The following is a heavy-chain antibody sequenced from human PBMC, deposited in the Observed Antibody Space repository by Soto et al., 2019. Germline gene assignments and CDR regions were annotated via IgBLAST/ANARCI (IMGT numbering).Heavy chain of an antibody. Sequence: EVQLVESGGGLVQPGGFLRLSCAASGFTFSSYWMSWVRQAPGKGLEWVATIKQNGREKNYVDSVEGRFIISRDNAKNSLYLQMNTVRGEDGAVYYCARGGCGSGGDCSPVDVWGKGTTVTVSS. CDR3: ARGGCGSGGDCSPVDV. CDR1: GFTFSSYW. V-gene: IGHV3-7*01. J-gene: IGHJ6*04. CDR2: IKQNGREK. D-gene: IGHD2-21*02.